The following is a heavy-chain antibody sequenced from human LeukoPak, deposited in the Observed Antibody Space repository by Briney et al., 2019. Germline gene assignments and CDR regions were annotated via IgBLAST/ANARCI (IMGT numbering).Heavy chain of an antibody. D-gene: IGHD3-22*01. CDR1: GFTFSSYG. Sequence: GGSLRLSCAASGFTFSSYGMHWVRQAPGKGLEWVAVIWYDGSNKYYADSVKGRFTISRDNSKNTLYLQMNSLRAEDTAVYYCAKDQGYYDSSGYFTAGNFDYWGQGTLVTVSS. CDR3: AKDQGYYDSSGYFTAGNFDY. V-gene: IGHV3-33*06. CDR2: IWYDGSNK. J-gene: IGHJ4*02.